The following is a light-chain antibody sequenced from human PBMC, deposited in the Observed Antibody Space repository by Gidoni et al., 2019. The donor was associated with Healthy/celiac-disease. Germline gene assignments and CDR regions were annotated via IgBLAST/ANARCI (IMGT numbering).Light chain of an antibody. CDR1: SSDVGGYNY. J-gene: IGLJ2*01. CDR2: EVS. Sequence: QSALTQPASVAGSPGQSITISCTGTSSDVGGYNYVSWYPQHPGKAPKLMIYEVSNRPSGVSNRFSGSKSGNTASLTISWLQAEDEADYYCSSYTSGFGGGTKLTVL. V-gene: IGLV2-14*01. CDR3: SSYTSG.